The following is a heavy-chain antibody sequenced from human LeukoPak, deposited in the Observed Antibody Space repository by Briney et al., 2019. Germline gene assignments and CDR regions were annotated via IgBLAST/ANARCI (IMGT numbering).Heavy chain of an antibody. CDR1: GFTFNTYG. CDR2: ISYDGSSK. V-gene: IGHV3-30*03. J-gene: IGHJ4*02. Sequence: GRSLRLSCAASGFTFNTYGIHWVRQAPGKGLEWVAIISYDGSSKYYAESVKGRFTISRDNSKNTLYLQMNSLNTEDTAVYFCTTALKWVQSPFNYWGQGTLVTVSS. D-gene: IGHD5-24*01. CDR3: TTALKWVQSPFNY.